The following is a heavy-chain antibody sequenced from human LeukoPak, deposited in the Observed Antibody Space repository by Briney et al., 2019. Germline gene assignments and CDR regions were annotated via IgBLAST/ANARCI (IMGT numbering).Heavy chain of an antibody. Sequence: GGSLRLSCAASGFTFSSYGMHWVRQAPGKGLEWVAVISYDGSNKYYADSVKGRFTISRDNSKNTLYLQMNSLRAEDTAVYYCAKDPGFYGDYAYYFDYWGQGTLVTVSS. CDR1: GFTFSSYG. CDR3: AKDPGFYGDYAYYFDY. D-gene: IGHD4-17*01. CDR2: ISYDGSNK. V-gene: IGHV3-30*18. J-gene: IGHJ4*02.